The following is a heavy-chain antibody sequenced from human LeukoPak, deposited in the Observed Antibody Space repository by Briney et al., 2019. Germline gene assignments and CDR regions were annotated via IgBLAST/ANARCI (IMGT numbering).Heavy chain of an antibody. V-gene: IGHV1-69*05. D-gene: IGHD3-9*01. CDR3: ARDTGVLTGYSSPYYYYMDV. CDR2: IIPIFGTA. J-gene: IGHJ6*03. CDR1: GGTFSSYA. Sequence: ASVKVSCKASGGTFSSYAISWVRQAPGQGLEWMGGIIPIFGTANYAQKFQGRVTITTDESTSTAYMELSSLRSEDTAVYYCARDTGVLTGYSSPYYYYMDVWGKGITVTVSS.